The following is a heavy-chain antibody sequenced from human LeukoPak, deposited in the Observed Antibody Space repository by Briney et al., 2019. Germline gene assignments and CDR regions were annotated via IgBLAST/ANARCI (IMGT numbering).Heavy chain of an antibody. CDR3: GAGFLEWLLHDYYYGMDV. V-gene: IGHV3-48*03. D-gene: IGHD3-3*01. J-gene: IGHJ6*02. CDR1: GFTFSSYE. Sequence: GGSLRLSCAASGFTFSSYEMNWVRQAPGKGLEWVSYISSSGSTIYYADSVKGRFTISRDNAKNSLYLQMNSLRAEDTAVYYCGAGFLEWLLHDYYYGMDVWGQGTTVTVSS. CDR2: ISSSGSTI.